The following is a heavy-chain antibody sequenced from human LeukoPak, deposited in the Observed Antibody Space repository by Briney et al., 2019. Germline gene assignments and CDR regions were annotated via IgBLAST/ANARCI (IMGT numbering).Heavy chain of an antibody. CDR2: MSYDGSDK. CDR1: GFTFSNYA. CDR3: AKTTAMIKGGYFDY. V-gene: IGHV3-30-3*02. J-gene: IGHJ4*02. D-gene: IGHD5-12*01. Sequence: PGGSLRLSCAASGFTFSNYAMHWVRQAPGKGLEWVTLMSYDGSDKYYADSVKGRFTISRDNSKNTLFLQMNSLRAEDTAVYYRAKTTAMIKGGYFDYWGRGTLVTVSS.